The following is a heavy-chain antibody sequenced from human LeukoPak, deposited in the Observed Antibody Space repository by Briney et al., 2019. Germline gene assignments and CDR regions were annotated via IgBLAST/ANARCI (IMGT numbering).Heavy chain of an antibody. J-gene: IGHJ3*02. Sequence: SETLSLTCTVSGGSISSYYWSWIRQPPGKGLEWIGYIYYSGSTNYNPSLKSQVTISVDTSKNQFSLKLSSVTAADTAVYYCASSYASDAFDIWGQGTMVTVSS. V-gene: IGHV4-59*08. CDR2: IYYSGST. CDR1: GGSISSYY. D-gene: IGHD4-17*01. CDR3: ASSYASDAFDI.